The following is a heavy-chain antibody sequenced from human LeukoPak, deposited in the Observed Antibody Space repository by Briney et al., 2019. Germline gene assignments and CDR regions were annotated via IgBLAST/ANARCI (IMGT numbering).Heavy chain of an antibody. CDR2: INHSGST. V-gene: IGHV4-34*01. Sequence: SETLSLTCAVYGGSFSGYYWSWIRQPPGKWLEWIGEINHSGSTNYNPSLKSRVTISVDTSKNQFSLKLSSVTAADTAVYYCARGVVVVVPAAGGTAFDIWGQGTMVTVSS. CDR3: ARGVVVVVPAAGGTAFDI. D-gene: IGHD2-2*01. J-gene: IGHJ3*02. CDR1: GGSFSGYY.